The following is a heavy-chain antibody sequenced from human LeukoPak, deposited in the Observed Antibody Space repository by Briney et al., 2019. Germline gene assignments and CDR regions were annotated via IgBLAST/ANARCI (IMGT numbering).Heavy chain of an antibody. CDR3: AKRGDSSGYYY. J-gene: IGHJ4*02. D-gene: IGHD3-22*01. Sequence: SETLSLTCTVSGGSISSSSYYWGWIRQPPGKGLEWIGSIYYSGSTYYNPSLKSRVTISVDTSKNQFSLKLSSVTAADTAVYYCAKRGDSSGYYYWGQGTLDTVSS. V-gene: IGHV4-39*07. CDR2: IYYSGST. CDR1: GGSISSSSYY.